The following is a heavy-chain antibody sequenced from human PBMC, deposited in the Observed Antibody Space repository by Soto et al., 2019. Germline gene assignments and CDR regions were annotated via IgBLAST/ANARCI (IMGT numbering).Heavy chain of an antibody. D-gene: IGHD2-8*01. CDR2: IHHSGST. Sequence: QVQLQESGPGLVKPSETLSLTCAVSGDSISSRNWWSWVRQTPGKGLEYIGEIHHSGSTNYNPSLKSRVTMSVDKSKTQFSLILNSVTAADTAIYYCARRKLEMMYVGWFDPWGQGTLVTVSS. CDR3: ARRKLEMMYVGWFDP. CDR1: GDSISSRNW. V-gene: IGHV4-4*02. J-gene: IGHJ5*02.